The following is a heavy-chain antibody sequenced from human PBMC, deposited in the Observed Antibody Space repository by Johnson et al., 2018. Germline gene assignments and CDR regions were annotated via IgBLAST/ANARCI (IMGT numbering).Heavy chain of an antibody. V-gene: IGHV3-30-3*01. CDR2: ISYDGSNK. Sequence: VQLVESGGGVVQXGRSLRLSCAASGFTFSSYAMHWVRQAPGKGLEWVAVISYDGSNKYYADSVKGRFTISRDNSKNTLYLQMNSLRAEDTAVYYCARDIALGVAAAAWIWGQGTMVTVSS. D-gene: IGHD6-13*01. CDR1: GFTFSSYA. CDR3: ARDIALGVAAAAWI. J-gene: IGHJ3*02.